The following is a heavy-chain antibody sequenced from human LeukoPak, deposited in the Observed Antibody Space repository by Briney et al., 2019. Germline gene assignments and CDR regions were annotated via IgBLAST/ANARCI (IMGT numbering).Heavy chain of an antibody. Sequence: HPGGSLRLSCAASGFTFSSYAMSWVRQAPGKGLEWVSAISGSGGCTYYADSVKGRFTISRDNSKNTLYLQMNSLRAEDTAVYYCAKVMGEFWYSSSYYFDYWGQGTLVTVSS. CDR1: GFTFSSYA. V-gene: IGHV3-23*01. CDR3: AKVMGEFWYSSSYYFDY. D-gene: IGHD6-6*01. J-gene: IGHJ4*02. CDR2: ISGSGGCT.